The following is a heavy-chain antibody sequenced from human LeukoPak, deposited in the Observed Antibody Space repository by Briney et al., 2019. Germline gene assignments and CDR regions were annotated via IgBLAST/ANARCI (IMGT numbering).Heavy chain of an antibody. Sequence: SETLSLTCTVSGGSISGNNWSWIRQPPGKTLEWIGYIYYSGSTTYNPSLKSRVTISVDTSKNQFSLKLSSVTAADTAVYYCARVAQWELLPYYFDYWGQGTLVTVSS. CDR3: ARVAQWELLPYYFDY. D-gene: IGHD1-26*01. CDR2: IYYSGST. J-gene: IGHJ4*02. CDR1: GGSISGNN. V-gene: IGHV4-59*12.